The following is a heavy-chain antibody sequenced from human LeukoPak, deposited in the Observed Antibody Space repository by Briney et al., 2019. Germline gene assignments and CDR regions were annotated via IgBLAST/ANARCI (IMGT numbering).Heavy chain of an antibody. Sequence: ASVKVSCKASGYTFTSYGISWVRQAPGQGLEWMGWISAYNGNTNYAQKLQGRVTMTRDTSTSTVYMELSSLRSEDTAVYYCARDLANYDFWSGSGDYFDYWGQGTLVTVSS. CDR3: ARDLANYDFWSGSGDYFDY. CDR2: ISAYNGNT. J-gene: IGHJ4*02. V-gene: IGHV1-18*01. D-gene: IGHD3-3*01. CDR1: GYTFTSYG.